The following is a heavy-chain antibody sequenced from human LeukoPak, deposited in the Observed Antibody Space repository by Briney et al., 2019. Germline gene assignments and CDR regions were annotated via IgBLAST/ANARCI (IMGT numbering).Heavy chain of an antibody. CDR1: GFTFSSYS. J-gene: IGHJ2*01. CDR3: ASNGGNSEVDWYFDL. Sequence: GGSLRLSCAASGFTFSSYSMNWVRQAPGKGLEWVSSIGSSSSYIYYADSVKGRFTISRDNAKNSLYPQMNSLRAEDTAVYYCASNGGNSEVDWYFDLWGRGTLVTVSS. CDR2: IGSSSSYI. V-gene: IGHV3-21*01. D-gene: IGHD4-23*01.